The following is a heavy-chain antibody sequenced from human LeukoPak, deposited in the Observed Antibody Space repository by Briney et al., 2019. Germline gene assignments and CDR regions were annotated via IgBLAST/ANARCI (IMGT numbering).Heavy chain of an antibody. D-gene: IGHD3-10*01. CDR2: ISTYGGST. CDR3: ATSLIWFGELSAPFDY. V-gene: IGHV3-64*01. CDR1: GFSFSNYA. J-gene: IGHJ4*02. Sequence: GGSPRLSCAASGFSFSNYAMHWVRQAPGKGLEYVSRISTYGGSTYHANSVKGRFTISRDNSKNTLYLQMGSLRTEDMAVYYCATSLIWFGELSAPFDYWGQGTLVTVSS.